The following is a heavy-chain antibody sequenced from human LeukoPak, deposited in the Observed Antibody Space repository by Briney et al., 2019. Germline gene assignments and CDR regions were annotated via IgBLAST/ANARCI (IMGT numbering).Heavy chain of an antibody. Sequence: PGGSLGLSCAASGFSFSSSWMTWVRQAPGKGLEWVGNIDQDGSSKYYVDSVKGRFTISRDNVKNSLYLQMNSLRADDTAVYYCARDQFTKGDYWGQGTLVTVSS. CDR3: ARDQFTKGDY. CDR2: IDQDGSSK. CDR1: GFSFSSSW. V-gene: IGHV3-7*01. D-gene: IGHD2-8*01. J-gene: IGHJ4*02.